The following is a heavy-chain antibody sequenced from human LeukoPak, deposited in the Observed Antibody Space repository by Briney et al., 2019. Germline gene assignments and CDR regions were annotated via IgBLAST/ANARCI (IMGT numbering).Heavy chain of an antibody. CDR2: ISYDGSNK. CDR1: GFTFGSYG. J-gene: IGHJ4*02. CDR3: AKDYRRDGYNYYFDY. V-gene: IGHV3-30*18. D-gene: IGHD5-24*01. Sequence: GGSLRLSCAASGFTFGSYGMHWVRQAPGKGLEWVAVISYDGSNKYYADSVKGRFTISRDNSKNTLYLQMNSLRAEDTAVFYCAKDYRRDGYNYYFDYWGQGTLVTVSS.